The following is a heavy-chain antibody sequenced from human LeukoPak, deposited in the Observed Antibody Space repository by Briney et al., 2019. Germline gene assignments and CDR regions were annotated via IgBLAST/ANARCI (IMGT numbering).Heavy chain of an antibody. J-gene: IGHJ5*02. Sequence: SETLSLTCTVSGGSISSSSYYWGWIRQPPGKGLEWIGSIYYSGSAYYNPSLRGRVTISVDTSKNHFSLKLSSATAADTAVYYCAGHKGQLVLHIGGFENWFDPWGQGTLVTVSS. CDR3: AGHKGQLVLHIGGFENWFDP. CDR2: IYYSGSA. D-gene: IGHD6-6*01. V-gene: IGHV4-39*01. CDR1: GGSISSSSYY.